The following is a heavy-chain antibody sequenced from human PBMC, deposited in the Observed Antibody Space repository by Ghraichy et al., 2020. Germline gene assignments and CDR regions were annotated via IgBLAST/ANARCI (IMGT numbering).Heavy chain of an antibody. J-gene: IGHJ3*02. Sequence: QTLSLTCVISWDSLSNNDVAWNWIRQSPSRGLEWLGRTYRMASEYAESVKARTAITPDTSKNQFSLRLNSVTPDDTAVYYCARGRHNTFDIWGQGIMVTVSS. CDR3: ARGRHNTFDI. V-gene: IGHV6-1*01. D-gene: IGHD2/OR15-2a*01. CDR2: TYRMAS. CDR1: WDSLSNNDVA.